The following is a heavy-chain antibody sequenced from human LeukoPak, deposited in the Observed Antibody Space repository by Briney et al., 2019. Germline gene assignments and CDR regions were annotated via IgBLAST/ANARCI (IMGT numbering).Heavy chain of an antibody. CDR1: GFTFSSYA. D-gene: IGHD2-15*01. CDR2: ISGSGGST. V-gene: IGHV3-23*01. J-gene: IGHJ4*02. CDR3: AKDRYCSGGNCYSFDY. Sequence: GSLRLSCAASGFTFSSYAMSWVRQAPGKGLEWVSAISGSGGSTYYADSVKGRFTISRDNSKDTLYLQMNSLRAEDTAVYYCAKDRYCSGGNCYSFDYWGQGNLVTVSS.